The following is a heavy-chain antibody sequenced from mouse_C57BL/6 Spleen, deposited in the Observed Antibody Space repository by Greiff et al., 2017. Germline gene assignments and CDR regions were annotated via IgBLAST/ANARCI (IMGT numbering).Heavy chain of an antibody. J-gene: IGHJ4*01. Sequence: QVQLQQPGAELVKPGASVKMSCKASGYTFTSYWITWVKQRPGQGLEWIGDIYPGSGSTNYNEKFKSKATLTVDTSSSTAYMQLSSLTSEDSAVYYCARSPPGRGAMDYWGQGTSVTVSS. CDR1: GYTFTSYW. CDR3: ARSPPGRGAMDY. CDR2: IYPGSGST. D-gene: IGHD3-1*01. V-gene: IGHV1-55*01.